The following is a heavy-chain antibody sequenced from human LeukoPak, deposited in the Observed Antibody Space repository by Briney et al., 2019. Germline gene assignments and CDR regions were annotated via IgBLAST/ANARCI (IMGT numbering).Heavy chain of an antibody. CDR3: VKVAAAGIGAFDI. CDR1: GFTFSSFA. J-gene: IGHJ3*02. Sequence: GGSLRLSCSASGFTFSSFAMHCVRQAPGKGLEYISAITTNGGSTYYVDSVRGRFTISRDNSKNTVYLQLSSLRAEDTAVYYCVKVAAAGIGAFDIWGQGTMVTVSS. D-gene: IGHD6-13*01. V-gene: IGHV3-64D*06. CDR2: ITTNGGST.